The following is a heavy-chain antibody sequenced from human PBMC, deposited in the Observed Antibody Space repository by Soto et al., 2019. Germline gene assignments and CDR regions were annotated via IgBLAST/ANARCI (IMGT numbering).Heavy chain of an antibody. CDR1: GFTFSNYT. V-gene: IGHV3-21*01. Sequence: VQLVQSGAEVKKPGSSVKVSCKASGFTFSNYTMNWVRQAPGKGLEWVSSISGSGAYIYYADSMKGRFTISRDNAQNSLYLQMNSLRAEDTAMYYCATSSPVAVAGVWGQGTLVTVSS. D-gene: IGHD6-19*01. J-gene: IGHJ4*02. CDR2: ISGSGAYI. CDR3: ATSSPVAVAGV.